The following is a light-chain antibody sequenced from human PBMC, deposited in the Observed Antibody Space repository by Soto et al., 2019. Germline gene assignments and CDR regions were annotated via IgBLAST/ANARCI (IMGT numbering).Light chain of an antibody. V-gene: IGKV1-12*01. J-gene: IGKJ5*01. CDR2: AAS. CDR3: QQASSFPPT. Sequence: DIPMTQSPSSVSASVGDRVTITCRASQDISSWLAWYQHKPGKAPKIMIYAASSLQGGVPSRFSGSGSGTEFTLTISSLQTEDFATYYCQQASSFPPTFGQGTRLDIK. CDR1: QDISSW.